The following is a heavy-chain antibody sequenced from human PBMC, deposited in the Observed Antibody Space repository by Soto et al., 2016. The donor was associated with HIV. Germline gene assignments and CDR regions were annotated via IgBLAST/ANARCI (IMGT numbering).Heavy chain of an antibody. CDR3: ARGAAGGSGAGNAFDV. J-gene: IGHJ3*01. V-gene: IGHV1-2*02. Sequence: QVQLVQSGAEVKQPGASVKVSCKASGYIFTGYFMFWVRQVPGQGLEWIGWINPKNGVTDSAQKFQGRVTMTRDTSITNLYMELGSLTSGDSAVYYCARGAAGGSGAGNAFDVWGQGTLVTVSS. CDR1: GYIFTGYF. D-gene: IGHD3-10*01. CDR2: INPKNGVT.